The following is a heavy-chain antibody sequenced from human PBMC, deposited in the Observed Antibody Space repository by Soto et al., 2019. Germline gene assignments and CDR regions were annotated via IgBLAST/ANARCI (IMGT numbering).Heavy chain of an antibody. D-gene: IGHD4-17*01. V-gene: IGHV3-30-3*01. CDR2: ISYDGSNK. CDR3: AATYGDYVYFDY. CDR1: GFTFSSYA. J-gene: IGHJ4*02. Sequence: QVQLVESGGGVVQPGRSLRLSCAASGFTFSSYAMHWVRQAPGKGLEWVAVISYDGSNKYYADSVKGRFTISRDNSKNTLYLQMNSLRAEDTAVYYCAATYGDYVYFDYWVQGTLVTVSS.